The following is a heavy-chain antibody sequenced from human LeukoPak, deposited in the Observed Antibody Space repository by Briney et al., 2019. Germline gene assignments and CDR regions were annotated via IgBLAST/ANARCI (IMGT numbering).Heavy chain of an antibody. CDR2: IDPGDSFT. D-gene: IGHD3-10*01. V-gene: IGHV5-10-1*01. J-gene: IGHJ3*02. Sequence: GESLKISCKGSGYSFSSYWISWVRQMPGKGLEWMGRIDPGDSFTKYRPSLEGRVTISADKSISTAYLQWSSLKASDTAMYCCARITGGVGSFYAFDIWGQGTMVTVSS. CDR1: GYSFSSYW. CDR3: ARITGGVGSFYAFDI.